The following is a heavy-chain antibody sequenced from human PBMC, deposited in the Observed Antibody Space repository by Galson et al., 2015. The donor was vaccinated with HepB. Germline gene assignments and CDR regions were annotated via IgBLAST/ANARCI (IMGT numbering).Heavy chain of an antibody. CDR1: GFTFSSYW. V-gene: IGHV3-74*01. Sequence: SLRLSCAASGFTFSSYWMHWVRQAPGKGLVWVSRINSDGSSTSYADSVKGRFTTSRDNAKNTLYLQMNSLRAEGTAVYYCARDPNSYTAMGDYWGQGTLVTVSS. J-gene: IGHJ4*02. D-gene: IGHD5-18*01. CDR3: ARDPNSYTAMGDY. CDR2: INSDGSST.